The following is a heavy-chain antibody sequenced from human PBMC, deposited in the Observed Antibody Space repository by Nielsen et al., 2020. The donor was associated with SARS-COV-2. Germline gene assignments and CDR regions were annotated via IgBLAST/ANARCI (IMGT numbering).Heavy chain of an antibody. Sequence: GSLRLSCTASGGSIRSYFWSWIRQPAGKGLEWIGRIFTSGSTNYNPSLKSRVTMSVDTSKNQFSLKLSSVTAADTAVYYCARTITIFGVVIRGSMDVWGQGTTVTVSS. D-gene: IGHD3-3*01. J-gene: IGHJ6*02. V-gene: IGHV4-4*07. CDR3: ARTITIFGVVIRGSMDV. CDR2: IFTSGST. CDR1: GGSIRSYF.